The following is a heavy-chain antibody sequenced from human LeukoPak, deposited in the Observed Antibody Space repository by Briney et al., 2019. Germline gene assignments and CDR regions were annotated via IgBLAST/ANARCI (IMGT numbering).Heavy chain of an antibody. CDR2: ISYDGSNK. Sequence: GGSLRLSCAASGFTFSSYAMHWVRQAPAKGLEWVAVISYDGSNKYYAASVKGRFTISRDNSKNTLYLQMNSLRAEDTAAYYCAILFRGNALTFCEVVIADYGDGRTVVAVSS. CDR1: GFTFSSYA. CDR3: AILFRGNALTFCEVVIADY. J-gene: IGHJ4*02. V-gene: IGHV3-30*01. D-gene: IGHD3-3*01.